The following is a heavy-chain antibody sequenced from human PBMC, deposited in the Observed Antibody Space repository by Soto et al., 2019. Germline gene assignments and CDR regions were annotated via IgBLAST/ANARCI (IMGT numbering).Heavy chain of an antibody. D-gene: IGHD5-12*01. CDR1: GCRFSDFA. CDR2: ITGTASST. CDR3: AKGAEGYVVSSLDS. V-gene: IGHV3-23*01. Sequence: QSGGSLRLACAAPGCRFSDFAMTWVRQAPGRGLEWVSAITGTASSTYYADSVKGRFTISRDSSKNTLYLQINSLRAEDTAIYYCAKGAEGYVVSSLDSWGQGTLVTVSS. J-gene: IGHJ4*02.